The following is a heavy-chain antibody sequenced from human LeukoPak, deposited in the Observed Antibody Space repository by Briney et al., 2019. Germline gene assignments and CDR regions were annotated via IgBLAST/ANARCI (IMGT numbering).Heavy chain of an antibody. D-gene: IGHD3-3*01. Sequence: SETLSLTCTVSGASISSANYYWDWIRQPPGKGLQWIGSIYYSGNTFYNPSLQSRVTISVDASNNQFSLRLNSVTAADTAFYYCARRHGFLEWLPQVSNWFDIWGQGALVTVSS. V-gene: IGHV4-39*01. CDR3: ARRHGFLEWLPQVSNWFDI. CDR1: GASISSANYY. CDR2: IYYSGNT. J-gene: IGHJ5*02.